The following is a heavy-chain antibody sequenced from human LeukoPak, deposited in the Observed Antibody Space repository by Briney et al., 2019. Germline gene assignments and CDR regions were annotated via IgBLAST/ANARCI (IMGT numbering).Heavy chain of an antibody. CDR2: IYYSGST. Sequence: SETLSLTCTVSGGSISSSSYYWGWIRQPPGKGLEWIGSIYYSGSTYYNPSLKSRVTISVDTSKNQFSLKLSSVTAADTAVYYCARRWPGAMAFDYWGQGTLVTVSS. CDR3: ARRWPGAMAFDY. D-gene: IGHD4/OR15-4a*01. V-gene: IGHV4-39*01. CDR1: GGSISSSSYY. J-gene: IGHJ4*02.